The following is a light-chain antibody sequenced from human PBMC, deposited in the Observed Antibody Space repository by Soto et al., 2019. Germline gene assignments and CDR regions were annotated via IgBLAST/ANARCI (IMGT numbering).Light chain of an antibody. CDR3: SSYADSNNSYV. V-gene: IGLV2-8*01. CDR1: SSDVGGYNY. Sequence: QSALTQPPSASGSPGQSVTISCTGTSSDVGGYNYVSWYQQYPGKAPKLMIYEVSKRPSGVPDRFSGSKSGNTASLTVSGLQAEDEADYYFSSYADSNNSYVFGTGTKVTVL. J-gene: IGLJ1*01. CDR2: EVS.